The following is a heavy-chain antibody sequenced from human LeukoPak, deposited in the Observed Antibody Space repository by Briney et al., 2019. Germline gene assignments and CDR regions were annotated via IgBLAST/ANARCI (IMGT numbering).Heavy chain of an antibody. D-gene: IGHD5-12*01. CDR1: GGSISSSSYY. CDR2: INSDGTST. V-gene: IGHV3-74*01. CDR3: ARPSAYSDYDS. Sequence: ETLSLTCTVSGGSISSSSYYWGWIRQPPGKGLMWVSRINSDGTSTTYADSVKGRFTISRDNTKNTLYVQMNSLRAEDTAVYYCARPSAYSDYDSWGQGTLVTVSS. J-gene: IGHJ5*01.